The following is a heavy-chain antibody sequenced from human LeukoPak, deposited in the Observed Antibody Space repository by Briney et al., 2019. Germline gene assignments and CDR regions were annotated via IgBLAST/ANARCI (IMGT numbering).Heavy chain of an antibody. J-gene: IGHJ4*02. CDR3: ARDRGGYSYGYDY. CDR2: IYSGGST. D-gene: IGHD5-18*01. V-gene: IGHV3-53*01. CDR1: GFTVSSNY. Sequence: PGGSLRLSCAASGFTVSSNYMSWVRQAPGNGLEWVSVIYSGGSTYYADSVKGRFTISRDNSKNTLYLQMNSLRAEDTAVYYCARDRGGYSYGYDYWGQGTLVTVSS.